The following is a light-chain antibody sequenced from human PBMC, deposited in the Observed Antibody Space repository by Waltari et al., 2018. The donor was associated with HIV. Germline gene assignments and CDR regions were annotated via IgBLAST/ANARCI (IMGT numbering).Light chain of an antibody. CDR2: DDS. V-gene: IGLV3-21*02. J-gene: IGLJ2*01. CDR1: NIGGKS. Sequence: SYVLTQPPSVSVAPGQTASVSCGGYNIGGKSVHWDQKKPGQAPGLVVYDDSDRPSGIPGRFSGSNSGNTATLTISGVEAGDEAAYYCQVWDSNSDHVVFGGGTKLTVL. CDR3: QVWDSNSDHVV.